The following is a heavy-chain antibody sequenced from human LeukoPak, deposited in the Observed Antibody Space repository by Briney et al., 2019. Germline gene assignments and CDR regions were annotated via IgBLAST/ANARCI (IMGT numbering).Heavy chain of an antibody. Sequence: SETLSLTCTVSGGSISSYYWSWIRQPAGKGLEWIGRIYTSGSTNYNPSLKSRVTMSVDTSKNQFSLKLSSVTAADTAVYYCARGDYYGTENWFDPWGQGTLVTVSS. CDR2: IYTSGST. CDR3: ARGDYYGTENWFDP. CDR1: GGSISSYY. V-gene: IGHV4-4*07. D-gene: IGHD3-10*01. J-gene: IGHJ5*02.